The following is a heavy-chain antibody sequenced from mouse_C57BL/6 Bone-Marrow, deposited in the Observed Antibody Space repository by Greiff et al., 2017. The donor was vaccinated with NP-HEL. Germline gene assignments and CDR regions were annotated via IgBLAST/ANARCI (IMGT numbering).Heavy chain of an antibody. V-gene: IGHV1-50*01. CDR1: GYTFTSYW. CDR3: ASGGYDYDWFAY. CDR2: IDPSDSYT. D-gene: IGHD2-4*01. Sequence: VQLQQPGAELVKPGASVKLSCKASGYTFTSYWMQWVKQRPGQGLEWIGEIDPSDSYTNYNQKFKGKATLTVDTSSSTAYMQLSSLTSEDSAVYDCASGGYDYDWFAYWGQGTLVTVST. J-gene: IGHJ3*01.